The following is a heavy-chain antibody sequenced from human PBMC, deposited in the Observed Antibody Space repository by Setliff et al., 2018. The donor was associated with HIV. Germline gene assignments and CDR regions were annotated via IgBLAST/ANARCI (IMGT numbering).Heavy chain of an antibody. Sequence: PSETLSLTCVVYGGSFRGYYWSWIRQSPGKGLEWIAEINDSGTTTSNPSLKSRVTISLDTPKNQFSLKLNSVTAADTAVYYCARSTWTRFGGALTQLWPQRGAFGIWGQGTKVTVSS. CDR1: GGSFRGYY. CDR3: ARSTWTRFGGALTQLWPQRGAFGI. V-gene: IGHV4-34*01. J-gene: IGHJ3*02. CDR2: INDSGTT. D-gene: IGHD5-18*01.